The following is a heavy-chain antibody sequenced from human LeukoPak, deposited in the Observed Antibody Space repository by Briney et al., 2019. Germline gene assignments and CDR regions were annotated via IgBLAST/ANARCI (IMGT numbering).Heavy chain of an antibody. V-gene: IGHV1-2*02. CDR1: GYTFSDYY. Sequence: DSVRLSCKTSGYTFSDYYMHWMRQAPGQGLEWMGWMNARNGGTNYAQHLKGRVTMTRDTSINTAYMELSSLTSDDTALYYCARSSRLQSPSGTDYWGQGTLVTVSS. CDR3: ARSSRLQSPSGTDY. CDR2: MNARNGGT. D-gene: IGHD3-10*01. J-gene: IGHJ4*02.